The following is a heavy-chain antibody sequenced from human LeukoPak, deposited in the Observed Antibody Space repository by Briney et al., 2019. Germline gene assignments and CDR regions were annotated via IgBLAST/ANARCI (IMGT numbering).Heavy chain of an antibody. D-gene: IGHD3-22*01. V-gene: IGHV3-72*01. CDR2: TTNKAHSYTT. CDR1: GFTLSDHN. CDR3: TTDPVYYYDSSGYSRIDY. J-gene: IGHJ4*02. Sequence: GGSLRLSCAVSGFTLSDHNMDWVRQAPGKGLEWVGRTTNKAHSYTTEYAASVKGRFTISRDDSQNSLYLQMNSLKTEDTAVYYCTTDPVYYYDSSGYSRIDYWGQGTLVTVSS.